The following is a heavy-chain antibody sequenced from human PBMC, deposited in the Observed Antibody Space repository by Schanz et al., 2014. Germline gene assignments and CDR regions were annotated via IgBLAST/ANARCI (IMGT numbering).Heavy chain of an antibody. CDR1: GFTFSSYA. J-gene: IGHJ6*02. CDR2: ISHSGGSK. CDR3: ARDTSYGMDV. Sequence: VQLVESGGGVVQFGRSLRLSCVASGFTFSSYAMTWVRQAPGKGLEWVSSISHSGGSKYYADSVKGRFTISRDNAKISLYLQMNSLRVEDTAVYYCARDTSYGMDVWGQGTTXTVSS. V-gene: IGHV3-48*03.